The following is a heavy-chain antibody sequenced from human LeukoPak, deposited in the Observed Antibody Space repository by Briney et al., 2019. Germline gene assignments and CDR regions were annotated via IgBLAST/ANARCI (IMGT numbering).Heavy chain of an antibody. CDR2: INHSGST. J-gene: IGHJ4*02. D-gene: IGHD5-18*01. CDR1: GGSFSGYY. CDR3: ARERIQLWLDY. Sequence: SETLSLTCAVYGGSFSGYYWSWIRQPPGKGLEWIGEINHSGSTNYNPSLKSRVTTSVDTSKNQFSLKLSSVTAADTAVYYCARERIQLWLDYWGQGTLVTVSS. V-gene: IGHV4-34*01.